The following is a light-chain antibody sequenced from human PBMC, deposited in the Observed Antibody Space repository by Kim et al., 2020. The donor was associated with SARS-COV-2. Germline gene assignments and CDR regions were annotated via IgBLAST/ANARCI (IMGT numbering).Light chain of an antibody. V-gene: IGLV3-19*01. CDR1: SLRSYY. CDR3: NSRDSSGNHWV. CDR2: GKN. Sequence: SSELTQDPAVSVALGQTVRITCQGDSLRSYYASWYQQKPGQAPVVVIYGKNNRPSGIPDRLSGSISGNTASLTITGAQAEDEADYYCNSRDSSGNHWVFGGGTQLTVL. J-gene: IGLJ3*02.